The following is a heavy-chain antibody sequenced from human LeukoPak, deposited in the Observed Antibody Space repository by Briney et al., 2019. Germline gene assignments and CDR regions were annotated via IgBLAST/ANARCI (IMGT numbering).Heavy chain of an antibody. CDR2: ISGSGGAT. CDR1: GFTFNSCG. Sequence: GGSLRLSCAASGFTFNSCGMSWVRRAPGKGLEWVSGISGSGGATYYADSVKGRFTVSRDDPHNTLYLQMHSLRAEDTAVYYCAGRGSGSYFDYWGQGTLVTVSS. V-gene: IGHV3-23*01. J-gene: IGHJ4*02. CDR3: AGRGSGSYFDY. D-gene: IGHD3-10*01.